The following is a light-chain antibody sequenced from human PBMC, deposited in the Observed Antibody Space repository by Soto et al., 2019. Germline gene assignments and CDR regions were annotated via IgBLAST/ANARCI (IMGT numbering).Light chain of an antibody. CDR1: QSISSW. CDR2: TAS. Sequence: DIQMTQSPSTLSASVGDRVTITCRASQSISSWLAWYQQKPGKAPKLLIYTASSLESGVPSRFSGSGSGTDFTLTISSLQPDDFATYYCQQYNSYSWTFGQGTKVEIK. J-gene: IGKJ1*01. V-gene: IGKV1-5*03. CDR3: QQYNSYSWT.